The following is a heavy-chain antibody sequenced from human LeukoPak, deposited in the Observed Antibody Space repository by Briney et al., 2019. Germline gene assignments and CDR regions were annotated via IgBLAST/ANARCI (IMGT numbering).Heavy chain of an antibody. CDR2: INPSGDST. J-gene: IGHJ4*02. Sequence: ASVKVSCKASGYSFTSYYMHWVRQAPGQGLEWMGIINPSGDSTSYAQRFQGRVTMTRDMSTSTDYMELSSLRSEDTAVYYCATFYGSGSYLLDYWGQGTLVTVSS. D-gene: IGHD3-10*01. CDR3: ATFYGSGSYLLDY. CDR1: GYSFTSYY. V-gene: IGHV1-46*01.